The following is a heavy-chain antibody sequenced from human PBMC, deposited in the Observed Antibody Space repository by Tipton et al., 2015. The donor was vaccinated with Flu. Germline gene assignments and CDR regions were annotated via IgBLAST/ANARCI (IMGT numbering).Heavy chain of an antibody. J-gene: IGHJ4*02. D-gene: IGHD3-9*01. CDR1: GGTFSGYS. CDR2: IIPISGTT. Sequence: QSGPEVKKPGSSVKVSCKASGGTFSGYSISWVRQAPGHGLEWMGRIIPISGTTSYAQTFQGRVIITAGEATNTVYMELSGLGSEDPAVYYCARHETYADILSGPFDYWGQETLVIVSS. V-gene: IGHV1-69*15. CDR3: ARHETYADILSGPFDY.